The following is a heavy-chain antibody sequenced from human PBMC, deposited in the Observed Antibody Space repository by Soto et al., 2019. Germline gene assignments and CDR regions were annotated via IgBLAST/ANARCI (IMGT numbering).Heavy chain of an antibody. V-gene: IGHV3-66*01. CDR3: AGIGSSSWNYYYYYMDV. D-gene: IGHD6-13*01. Sequence: GGSLRLSCAASGFTVSSNYMSWVRQAPGKGLEWVSVIYSGGSTYYADSVKGRFTISRDNSKNTLYLQMNSLRAEDTAVYYCAGIGSSSWNYYYYYMDVWGKGTTVTVSS. CDR1: GFTVSSNY. J-gene: IGHJ6*03. CDR2: IYSGGST.